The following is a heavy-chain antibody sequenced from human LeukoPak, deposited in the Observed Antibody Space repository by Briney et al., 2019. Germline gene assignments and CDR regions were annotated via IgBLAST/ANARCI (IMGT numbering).Heavy chain of an antibody. CDR2: IYYSGST. V-gene: IGHV4-59*01. J-gene: IGHJ6*02. CDR1: GGSISSYY. D-gene: IGHD3-3*01. CDR3: ARGPLTRDFWSGYKRYYYYGMDV. Sequence: SETLSLTCTVSGGSISSYYWSWIRQPPGKGLEWIGYIYYSGSTNYNPSLKSRVTISVDTSKNQFSLKLSSVTAADTAVYYCARGPLTRDFWSGYKRYYYYGMDVWGQGTTVTVSS.